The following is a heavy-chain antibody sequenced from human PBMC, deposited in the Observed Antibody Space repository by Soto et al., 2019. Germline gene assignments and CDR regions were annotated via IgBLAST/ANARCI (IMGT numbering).Heavy chain of an antibody. CDR2: INHSGST. D-gene: IGHD2-8*01. J-gene: IGHJ6*02. CDR3: ARGPYYCTNGVCSTTYYYYGMDV. V-gene: IGHV4-34*01. Sequence: SETLSLTCAVYGGSFSGYYWSWIRQPPGKGLEWIGEINHSGSTNYNPSLKSRVTISVDTSKNQFSLKLSSVTAADTAVYYCARGPYYCTNGVCSTTYYYYGMDVWGQGTPVT. CDR1: GGSFSGYY.